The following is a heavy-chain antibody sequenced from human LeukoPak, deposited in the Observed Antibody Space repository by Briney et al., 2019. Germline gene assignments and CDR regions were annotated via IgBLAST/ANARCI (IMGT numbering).Heavy chain of an antibody. CDR1: GFTFSSYG. V-gene: IGHV3-64D*09. Sequence: GGSLRLSCSASGFTFSSYGMHWVRQAPGRGLQYVSTISNSGGSTYYAGSVKGRFTISRDNSKNTLYLQMSSLRAEDTAVYYCVREAYSYDFDYWGQGTLVTVSS. CDR3: VREAYSYDFDY. J-gene: IGHJ4*02. D-gene: IGHD5-18*01. CDR2: ISNSGGST.